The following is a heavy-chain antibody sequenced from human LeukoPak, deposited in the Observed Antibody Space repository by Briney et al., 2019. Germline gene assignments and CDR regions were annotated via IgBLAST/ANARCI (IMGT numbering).Heavy chain of an antibody. J-gene: IGHJ6*04. CDR1: GFTFSSYA. CDR3: AKDLNYCYYGMDV. CDR2: ISGSGGST. Sequence: GGSLRLSCVASGFTFSSYAMSWVRQAPGKGLEWVSVISGSGGSTYYADSVKGRFTISRDKSKNTLYLQMNSLRAEDTAVYYCAKDLNYCYYGMDVWGKGTTVTVSS. V-gene: IGHV3-23*01.